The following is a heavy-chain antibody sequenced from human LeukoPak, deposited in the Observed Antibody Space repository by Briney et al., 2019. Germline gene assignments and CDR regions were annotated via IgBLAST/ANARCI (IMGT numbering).Heavy chain of an antibody. CDR3: AKSDLSNQYTWFAP. D-gene: IGHD2-8*01. CDR2: ISESGGSP. J-gene: IGHJ5*02. V-gene: IGHV3-23*01. Sequence: PGGSLRLSCAASGFTFSSYAMSWVRQAPGKGLEWVSGISESGGSPYYADSVKGRFTISRDNSKNTLYLQMNSLRAEDTAIYYCAKSDLSNQYTWFAPWGQGTLVTVSS. CDR1: GFTFSSYA.